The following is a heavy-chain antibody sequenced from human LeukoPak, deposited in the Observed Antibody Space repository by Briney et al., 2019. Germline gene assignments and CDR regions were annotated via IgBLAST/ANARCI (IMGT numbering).Heavy chain of an antibody. CDR2: IYYSGST. CDR3: ATSQTRVGAADS. J-gene: IGHJ4*02. D-gene: IGHD1-26*01. CDR1: GGSISSGGYY. V-gene: IGHV4-31*03. Sequence: SETLSLTCTVSGGSISSGGYYWSWIRQHPGKGLEWIGYIYYSGSTYYNPSLKSRVTISVDTSKNQFSLKLSPVTAADTAVYYCATSQTRVGAADSWGQGTLVTVSS.